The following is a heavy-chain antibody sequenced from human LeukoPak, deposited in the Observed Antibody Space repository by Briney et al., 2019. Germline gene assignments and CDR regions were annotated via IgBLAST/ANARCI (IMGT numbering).Heavy chain of an antibody. CDR2: IWYDGTNK. Sequence: GGSLRLSCAASGFTFSDYGMHWVRQAPGKGLEWVAVIWYDGTNKNYADSVKGRFIISRDNSKNTLYLQMNGLRAEDTAVYYCARDGDSSGYYVNFDYWGQGTLVTVSS. V-gene: IGHV3-33*01. CDR3: ARDGDSSGYYVNFDY. CDR1: GFTFSDYG. D-gene: IGHD3-22*01. J-gene: IGHJ4*02.